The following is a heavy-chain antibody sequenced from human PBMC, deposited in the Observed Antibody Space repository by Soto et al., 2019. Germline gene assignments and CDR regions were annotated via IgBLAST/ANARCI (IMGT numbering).Heavy chain of an antibody. D-gene: IGHD3-3*01. CDR3: ARAGHVGYGTHPFGYYGMDV. Sequence: GGSLRLSCAASGFTFSSYAMHWVRQAPGKGLEWVAVISYDGSNKYYADSVKGRFTISRDNSKNTLYLQMNSLRAEDTAVYYCARAGHVGYGTHPFGYYGMDVWGQGATVTVSS. J-gene: IGHJ6*02. CDR2: ISYDGSNK. V-gene: IGHV3-30-3*01. CDR1: GFTFSSYA.